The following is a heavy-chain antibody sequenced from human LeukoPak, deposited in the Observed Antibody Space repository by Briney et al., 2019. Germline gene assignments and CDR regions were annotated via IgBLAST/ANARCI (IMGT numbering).Heavy chain of an antibody. J-gene: IGHJ4*02. D-gene: IGHD3-9*01. CDR2: ISGNGATT. CDR1: GFTFSTYA. V-gene: IGHV3-23*01. Sequence: PGGSLRLSCAASGFTFSTYAMSWVRQAPGKGLEWVSTISGNGATTYYADSVKGRFTISRDNSKNTLYLQMNSLRDEDTAVYYCARARPGYDILTGYLDYWGQGTLVTVSS. CDR3: ARARPGYDILTGYLDY.